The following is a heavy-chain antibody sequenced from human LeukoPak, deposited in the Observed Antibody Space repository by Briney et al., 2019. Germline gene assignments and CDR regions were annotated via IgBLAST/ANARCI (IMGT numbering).Heavy chain of an antibody. Sequence: GGSLRLSCAASGFTFSSYIMNWVRQAPGKGLEWVSYISTSSNTLDYADSVKGRITISRDNAKNSLHLQMNSLRDEDTAVYYLARAGSGWSFDYWGQGTLVTVSS. V-gene: IGHV3-48*02. CDR3: ARAGSGWSFDY. J-gene: IGHJ4*02. CDR2: ISTSSNTL. D-gene: IGHD6-19*01. CDR1: GFTFSSYI.